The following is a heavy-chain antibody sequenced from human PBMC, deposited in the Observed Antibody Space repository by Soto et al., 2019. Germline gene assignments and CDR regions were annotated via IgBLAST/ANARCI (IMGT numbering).Heavy chain of an antibody. Sequence: QVQLVESGGGVVQPGRSLRLSCAASGFTFSSHAMHWVRQAPGKGLEWVAVISYDGSNKYYADSVKGRFTISRDNSKNTLYLQMNSLRAEDTAVYYCARGGAATSGVGYYYGMDVWGQGTTVTVSS. CDR2: ISYDGSNK. CDR1: GFTFSSHA. CDR3: ARGGAATSGVGYYYGMDV. V-gene: IGHV3-30-3*01. J-gene: IGHJ6*02. D-gene: IGHD6-25*01.